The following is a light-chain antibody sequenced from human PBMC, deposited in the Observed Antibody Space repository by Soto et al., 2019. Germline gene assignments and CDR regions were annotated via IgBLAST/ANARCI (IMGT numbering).Light chain of an antibody. V-gene: IGKV3-20*01. J-gene: IGKJ4*01. Sequence: EIVLTQSPGTLSLSPGERATLSCRASQSISSTSLGWYQQRPGQAPRSLIYGASSRATGTPDRFSGSGSGTDFTLTISRLEPEDFAVYYCQQYGSSPLTFGGGTKVEIK. CDR2: GAS. CDR1: QSISSTS. CDR3: QQYGSSPLT.